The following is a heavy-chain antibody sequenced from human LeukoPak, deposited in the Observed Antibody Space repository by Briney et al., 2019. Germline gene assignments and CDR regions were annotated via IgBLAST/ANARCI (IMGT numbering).Heavy chain of an antibody. V-gene: IGHV3-23*01. J-gene: IGHJ4*02. Sequence: GGSLRLSCAASGFTFSSHGMSWVRQAPGKGLEWVSGIIGGAGGTYYADSVKGRFTISRDNAKNTLYLQMNSLRAEDTAVYYCAHWSMYQLDYWGQGTLVTVSS. CDR3: AHWSMYQLDY. D-gene: IGHD2-2*01. CDR2: IIGGAGGT. CDR1: GFTFSSHG.